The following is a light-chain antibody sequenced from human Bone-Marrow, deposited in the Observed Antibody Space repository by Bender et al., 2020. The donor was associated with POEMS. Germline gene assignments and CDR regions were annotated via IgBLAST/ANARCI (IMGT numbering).Light chain of an antibody. J-gene: IGLJ2*01. V-gene: IGLV3-9*01. CDR2: RDW. CDR1: KIESKN. Sequence: SYELTQPLSVSVALGQTATITCGGNKIESKNVHWYQQKPGQAPVLVIYRDWLRPSGIPEQFSGSNSDNTATLTITRAQAGDEADYYCQVWDSSTGAVFGGGTKLTVL. CDR3: QVWDSSTGAV.